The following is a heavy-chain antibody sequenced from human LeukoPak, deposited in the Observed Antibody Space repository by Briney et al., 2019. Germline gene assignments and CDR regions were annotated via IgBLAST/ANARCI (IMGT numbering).Heavy chain of an antibody. V-gene: IGHV1-8*01. Sequence: GASVKVSCKASGYTFTSYDINWVQQATGQGLEWMGWMNPNSGNTGYAQKFQGRGTMTRNTSISTAYMELSSLRSEDTAVYYCARGRGYSYGLYRSEIDYWGQGTLVTVSS. CDR1: GYTFTSYD. D-gene: IGHD5-18*01. CDR2: MNPNSGNT. J-gene: IGHJ4*02. CDR3: ARGRGYSYGLYRSEIDY.